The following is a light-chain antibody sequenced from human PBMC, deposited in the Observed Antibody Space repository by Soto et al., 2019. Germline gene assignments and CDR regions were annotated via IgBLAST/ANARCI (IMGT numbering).Light chain of an antibody. J-gene: IGLJ3*02. V-gene: IGLV3-21*04. CDR3: QVWDTSSDHPV. Sequence: SYELTQPPSLSVAPGQTASITCGGNNIGSKSVHWYQQKPGQAPVLVIYYDTDRPSGIPERFSGSNSGNTATLTISRVEAGDEADYYCQVWDTSSDHPVFGGGTKLAVL. CDR2: YDT. CDR1: NIGSKS.